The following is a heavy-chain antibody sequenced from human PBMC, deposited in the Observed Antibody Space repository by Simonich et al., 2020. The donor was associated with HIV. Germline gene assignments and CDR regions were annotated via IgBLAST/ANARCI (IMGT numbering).Heavy chain of an antibody. D-gene: IGHD1-26*01. CDR2: INHSGST. J-gene: IGHJ4*02. CDR3: ARLKVVGTTNVLYYFDY. Sequence: QVQLQQWGAGLLKPSETLSLTCAVYGGSLSGYFWSWIRQPPGKGLEWIGVINHSGSTNYNPSLKSRVTTSVDTSKNQFSLKLSSVTAADTAVYYCARLKVVGTTNVLYYFDYWGQGTLVTVSS. V-gene: IGHV4-34*01. CDR1: GGSLSGYF.